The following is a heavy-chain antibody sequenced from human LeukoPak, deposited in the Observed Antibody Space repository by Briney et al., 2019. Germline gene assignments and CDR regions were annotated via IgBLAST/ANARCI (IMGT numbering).Heavy chain of an antibody. CDR1: GFTFSSCA. J-gene: IGHJ4*02. CDR2: ITGDGTRT. Sequence: PGGSPRLSCAASGFTFSSCAMTWVRQAPGKGLEWVASITGDGTRTYYTDSVKGRFTISRDNSKNTLYLQMNSLRADETAIYYCASRPRADMGPLDYWGQGTPVTVST. V-gene: IGHV3-23*01. D-gene: IGHD1-14*01. CDR3: ASRPRADMGPLDY.